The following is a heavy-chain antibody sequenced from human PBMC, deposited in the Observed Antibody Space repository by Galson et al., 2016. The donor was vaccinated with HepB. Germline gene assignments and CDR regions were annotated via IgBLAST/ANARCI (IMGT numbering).Heavy chain of an antibody. CDR1: RFTLTNYG. CDR2: ISYDGSAE. Sequence: SLRLSCAASRFTLTNYGMHWVRQAPGKGLEWVAMISYDGSAEYYADSVKGRFTISRDNSENTMYLQMSSLRTEDPAVYYWAKDLWINKWTNYFDYWGQGTLVTVSS. V-gene: IGHV3-30*18. CDR3: AKDLWINKWTNYFDY. D-gene: IGHD2-21*01. J-gene: IGHJ4*02.